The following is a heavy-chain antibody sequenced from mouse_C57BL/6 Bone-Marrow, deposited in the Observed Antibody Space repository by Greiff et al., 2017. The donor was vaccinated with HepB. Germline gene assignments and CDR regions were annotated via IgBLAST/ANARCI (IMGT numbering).Heavy chain of an antibody. CDR3: ERKGAITTVGATDWYFDV. CDR1: GYAFSSSW. V-gene: IGHV1-82*01. Sequence: VQLQQSGPELVKPGASVKISCKASGYAFSSSWMNWVKQRPGKGLEWIGRIYPGDGDTNYNGKFKGKATLTADKSSSTAYMQLSSLTSEDSAVYFCERKGAITTVGATDWYFDVWGTGTTVTVSS. D-gene: IGHD1-1*01. J-gene: IGHJ1*03. CDR2: IYPGDGDT.